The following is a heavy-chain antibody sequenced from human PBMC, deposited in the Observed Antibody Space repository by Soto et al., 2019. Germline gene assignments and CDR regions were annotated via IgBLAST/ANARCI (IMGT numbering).Heavy chain of an antibody. CDR3: ARHALIAAAGLDY. D-gene: IGHD6-13*01. Sequence: PGQSLKISCKGSGYSFTSYWIGWVRQMPGKGLEWMGIIYPGDSDTRYSPSFQGQVTISADKSISTAYLQWSSLKASDTAMYYCARHALIAAAGLDYWGQETLVTVSS. CDR1: GYSFTSYW. V-gene: IGHV5-51*01. J-gene: IGHJ4*02. CDR2: IYPGDSDT.